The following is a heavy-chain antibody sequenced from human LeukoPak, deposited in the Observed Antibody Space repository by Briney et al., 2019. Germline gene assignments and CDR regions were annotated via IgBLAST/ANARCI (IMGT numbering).Heavy chain of an antibody. Sequence: SETLSLTCAVYGGSFSGYYWSWIRQPPGKGLEWIGEVNHSGSTNYNPSLKSRVTISVDTSKNQFSLKLSSVTAADTAVYYCARSTHDTAMVNDYWGQGTLVTVSS. CDR2: VNHSGST. CDR3: ARSTHDTAMVNDY. D-gene: IGHD5-18*01. J-gene: IGHJ4*02. V-gene: IGHV4-34*01. CDR1: GGSFSGYY.